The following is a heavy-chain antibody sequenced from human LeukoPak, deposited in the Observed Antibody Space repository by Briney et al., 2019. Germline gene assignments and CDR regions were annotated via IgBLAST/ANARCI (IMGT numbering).Heavy chain of an antibody. V-gene: IGHV1-18*01. J-gene: IGHJ5*02. CDR2: ISAYNGNT. Sequence: ASVKVSCKASGYTFTSYGISWVRQAPGQGLEWMGWISAYNGNTNYAQKLQGRVTMTRDMSTSTVYMELSSLRSEDTAVYYCARDRSTVTTAGVSWFDPWGQGTLVTVSS. CDR1: GYTFTSYG. D-gene: IGHD4-17*01. CDR3: ARDRSTVTTAGVSWFDP.